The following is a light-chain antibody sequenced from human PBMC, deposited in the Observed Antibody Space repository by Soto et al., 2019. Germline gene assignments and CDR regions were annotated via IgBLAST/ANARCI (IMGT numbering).Light chain of an antibody. V-gene: IGLV2-23*02. CDR2: EVS. CDR3: CSYAGSNTYV. Sequence: QSALAQPASVSGSPGQSITISCTGTSSDVGSYSLVSWYQQHPGKAPKLMIYEVSKRPSGVSNRFSGSKSGDTASLTISGLQAEDDADYYCCSYAGSNTYVFGTGTKVTVL. CDR1: SSDVGSYSL. J-gene: IGLJ1*01.